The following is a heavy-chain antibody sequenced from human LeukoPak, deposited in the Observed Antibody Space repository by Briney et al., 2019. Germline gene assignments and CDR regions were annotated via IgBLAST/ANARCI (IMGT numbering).Heavy chain of an antibody. J-gene: IGHJ4*02. Sequence: SQTLCLTPALSGDSPTSTTYWWGGIRQSPARGLEWIGSMSYVGITSYTPSLKSRATISVDTSKNQFSLMLSSVTAADTAVYYCTRLPVDYRLDHWGQGTPVSVSS. CDR2: MSYVGIT. D-gene: IGHD4-11*01. V-gene: IGHV4-39*01. CDR3: TRLPVDYRLDH. CDR1: GDSPTSTTYW.